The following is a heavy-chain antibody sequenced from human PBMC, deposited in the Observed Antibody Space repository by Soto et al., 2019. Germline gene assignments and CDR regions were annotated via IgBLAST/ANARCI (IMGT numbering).Heavy chain of an antibody. D-gene: IGHD1-26*01. CDR2: IYYSGST. J-gene: IGHJ4*02. Sequence: KPSETLSLTCTVSGVSIRSYYWSWIRQPPGKGLEWIGYIYYSGSTNYNSSLKSRVTMSVDTSKNQFSLKLRSVTAADTAVYYCARGGAQISSLTTFDYWGQGTLVTVSS. CDR1: GVSIRSYY. CDR3: ARGGAQISSLTTFDY. V-gene: IGHV4-59*01.